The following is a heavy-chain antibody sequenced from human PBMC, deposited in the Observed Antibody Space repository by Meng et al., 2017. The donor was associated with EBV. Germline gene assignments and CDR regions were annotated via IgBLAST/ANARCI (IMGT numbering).Heavy chain of an antibody. Sequence: VPLLRSRAEVKKPRASVKISCNASDYTCPSYYLHWMREAPGQGLEWMGIIISAGCNTNFAQKCRGRFTMTRDTSTSTVYMDLSILTSEDTAVYYCVRELVGGTVDYWGQGTLVTVSS. CDR1: DYTCPSYY. CDR2: IISAGCNT. V-gene: IGHV1-46*01. CDR3: VRELVGGTVDY. J-gene: IGHJ4*02. D-gene: IGHD1/OR15-1a*01.